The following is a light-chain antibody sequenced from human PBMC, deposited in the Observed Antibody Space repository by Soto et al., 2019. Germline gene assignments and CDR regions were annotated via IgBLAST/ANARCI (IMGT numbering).Light chain of an antibody. CDR3: KSYAGSNTYV. J-gene: IGLJ1*01. V-gene: IGLV2-8*01. Sequence: QSVLTQPPSASGSPGQSGTISCTGTKNDIGVYDFVSWYQHHPGKAPRLIIYEVVQRPSGVPDRFSGSKSGNTASLTVSGLQAADEADYFCKSYAGSNTYVFGSGTKLTVL. CDR2: EVV. CDR1: KNDIGVYDF.